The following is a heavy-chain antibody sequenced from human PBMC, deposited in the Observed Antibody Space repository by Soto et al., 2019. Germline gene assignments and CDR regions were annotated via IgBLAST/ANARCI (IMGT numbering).Heavy chain of an antibody. CDR1: GGTFSSYA. CDR3: ATHDFTVGGVIVGPDY. V-gene: IGHV1-69*13. J-gene: IGHJ4*02. D-gene: IGHD3-16*02. Sequence: GASVKVSCKASGGTFSSYAISWVRQAPGQGLEWMGGIIPIFGTANYAQKFQGRVTITADESTSTAYMELSSLRSEDTAVYYCATHDFTVGGVIVGPDYWGQGTLVTVS. CDR2: IIPIFGTA.